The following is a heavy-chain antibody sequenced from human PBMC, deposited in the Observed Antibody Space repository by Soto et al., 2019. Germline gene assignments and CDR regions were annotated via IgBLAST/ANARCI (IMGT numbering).Heavy chain of an antibody. CDR1: GFTFSGYW. J-gene: IGHJ6*02. CDR3: ARDTV. CDR2: IKQDGSEQ. Sequence: EVQLVESGGGLVQPGGSLRLSCAASGFTFSGYWMSWVRQAPGKGLEWVSNIKQDGSEQFYVDSVKGRFTISRDNSKYTRYLQVDSLIAEDRAVYYCARDTVWGQGTTVTVS. V-gene: IGHV3-7*05.